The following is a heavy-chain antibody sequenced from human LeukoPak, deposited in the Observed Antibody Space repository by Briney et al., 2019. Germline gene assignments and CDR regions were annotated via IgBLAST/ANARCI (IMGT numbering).Heavy chain of an antibody. J-gene: IGHJ5*02. CDR3: ALGEYAPTNWFDP. D-gene: IGHD3-16*01. V-gene: IGHV5-51*01. CDR1: GYSFTSYW. Sequence: GESLKISCKGSGYSFTSYWIGWVRQMPGKGLEWMGIIYPGDSDTRYSPSFQGQVTISADKSISTAYLQWSSLKASGTAMYYCALGEYAPTNWFDPWGQGTLVTVSS. CDR2: IYPGDSDT.